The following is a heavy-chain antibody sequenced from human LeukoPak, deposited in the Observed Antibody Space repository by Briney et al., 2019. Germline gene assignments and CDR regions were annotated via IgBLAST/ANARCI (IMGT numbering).Heavy chain of an antibody. CDR2: IKQDGSEK. D-gene: IGHD2-8*01. J-gene: IGHJ6*03. CDR3: AKDGVWRSKGVPTKNHMDV. Sequence: GVSLRLSCAASGFTISSYWMSWVRQAPGKGLKWVANIKQDGSEKYYVDSVKGRFTISRDNAKNSLYLQMNSLRPEDMALYYCAKDGVWRSKGVPTKNHMDVWGKGTTVTVSS. V-gene: IGHV3-7*03. CDR1: GFTISSYW.